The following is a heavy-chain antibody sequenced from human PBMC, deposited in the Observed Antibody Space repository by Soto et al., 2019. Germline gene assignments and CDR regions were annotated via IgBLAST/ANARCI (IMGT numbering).Heavy chain of an antibody. CDR2: MNPNSGNT. V-gene: IGHV1-8*01. J-gene: IGHJ6*02. CDR3: ARFDPVGDYGDYYYYYGMDV. D-gene: IGHD4-17*01. Sequence: ASVKVSCKASGYTFTSYDINWVRQATGQGLEWMGWMNPNSGNTGYAQKFQGRVTMTRNTSISTAYMELSSLRSEDTAVYYCARFDPVGDYGDYYYYYGMDVWGQGTTVTVSS. CDR1: GYTFTSYD.